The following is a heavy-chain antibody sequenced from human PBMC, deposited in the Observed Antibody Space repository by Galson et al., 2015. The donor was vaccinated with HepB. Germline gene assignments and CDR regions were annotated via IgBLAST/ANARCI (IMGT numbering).Heavy chain of an antibody. CDR1: GGSISSGSYY. V-gene: IGHV4-61*02. J-gene: IGHJ4*02. Sequence: TLSLTCTVSGGSISSGSYYWSWIRQPAGKGLEWIGRIYTSGSTNYNPSLKSRVTISVDTSKNQFSLKLSSVTAADTAVYYCARELIVAGYDPSLFDYWGQGTLVTVSS. D-gene: IGHD5-12*01. CDR2: IYTSGST. CDR3: ARELIVAGYDPSLFDY.